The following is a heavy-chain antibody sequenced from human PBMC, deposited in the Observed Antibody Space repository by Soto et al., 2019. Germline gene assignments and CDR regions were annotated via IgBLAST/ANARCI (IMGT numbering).Heavy chain of an antibody. J-gene: IGHJ4*02. CDR1: GFTFSSYG. V-gene: IGHV3-33*01. D-gene: IGHD3-22*01. CDR2: IWYDGSNK. CDR3: ARDYDSSGYPRYYFDY. Sequence: QVQLVESGGGVVQPGRSLRLSCAASGFTFSSYGMHWVRQAPGKGLEWVAVIWYDGSNKYYADSVKGRFTISRDNSKNTLYLHMYSLRAEDTAVYYCARDYDSSGYPRYYFDYWGQGTLVTVSS.